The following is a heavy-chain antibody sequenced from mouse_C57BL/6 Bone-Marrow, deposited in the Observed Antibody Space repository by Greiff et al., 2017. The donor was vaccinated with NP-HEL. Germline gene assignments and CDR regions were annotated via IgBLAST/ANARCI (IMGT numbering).Heavy chain of an antibody. CDR3: ARHEDYGSSLLYAMDY. CDR2: FYPGSGSI. J-gene: IGHJ4*01. CDR1: GYTFTEYT. D-gene: IGHD1-1*01. V-gene: IGHV1-62-2*01. Sequence: VKLVESGAELVKPGASVKLSCKASGYTFTEYTIHWVKQRSGQGLEWIGWFYPGSGSIKYNEKFKDKATLTADKSSSTVYMELSRLTSEDSAVYFCARHEDYGSSLLYAMDYWGQGTSVTVSS.